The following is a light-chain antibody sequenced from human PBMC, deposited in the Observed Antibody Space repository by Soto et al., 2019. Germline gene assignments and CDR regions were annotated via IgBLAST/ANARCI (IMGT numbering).Light chain of an antibody. V-gene: IGKV1-39*01. CDR1: QSIISY. J-gene: IGKJ2*01. CDR2: AAS. CDR3: QQSYSSPYT. Sequence: DIQMTQSPSSLSASVGDRVTITCRASQSIISYLNWYQQKPGKAPKVLIYAASSLQSGVPSRFSGSGSGTDFTLTISSLQPEDFATYHCQQSYSSPYTFGQGTKLEIK.